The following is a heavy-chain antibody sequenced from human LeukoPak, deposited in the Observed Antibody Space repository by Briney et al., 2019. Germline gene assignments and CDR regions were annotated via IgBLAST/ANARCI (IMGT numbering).Heavy chain of an antibody. CDR3: AGAVVITKAGRWFDP. J-gene: IGHJ5*02. D-gene: IGHD3-22*01. V-gene: IGHV4-39*07. Sequence: SETLSLTCTVSGGSISSSSYYWGWIRQPPGKGLEWIGSIYYSGSTYYNPSLKSRVTISVNTSKNQFSLKLSSVTAADTAVYYCAGAVVITKAGRWFDPWGQGTLVTVSS. CDR1: GGSISSSSYY. CDR2: IYYSGST.